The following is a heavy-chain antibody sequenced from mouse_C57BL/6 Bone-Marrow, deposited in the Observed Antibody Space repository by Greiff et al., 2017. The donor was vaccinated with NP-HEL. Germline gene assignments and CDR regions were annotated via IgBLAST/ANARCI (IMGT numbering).Heavy chain of an antibody. CDR2: IRSKSNNYAT. D-gene: IGHD2-4*01. J-gene: IGHJ4*01. CDR1: GFSFNTYA. Sequence: EVQRVESGGGLVQPKGSLKLSCAASGFSFNTYAMNWVRQAPGKGLEWVARIRSKSNNYATYYADSVKDRFTISRDDSESMLYLQMNNLKTEDTAMYYCVRVYDYLYYAMDYWGQGTSVTVSS. CDR3: VRVYDYLYYAMDY. V-gene: IGHV10-1*01.